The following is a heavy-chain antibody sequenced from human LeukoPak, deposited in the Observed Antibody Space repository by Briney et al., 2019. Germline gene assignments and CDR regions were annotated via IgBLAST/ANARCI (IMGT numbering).Heavy chain of an antibody. CDR2: IKRKTDGGTT. D-gene: IGHD3-22*01. CDR3: TTGQGYYYDSSGPIDY. J-gene: IGHJ4*02. CDR1: GFTFSNAW. V-gene: IGHV3-15*01. Sequence: PGGSLRLSCAASGFTFSNAWMSWVRQAPGKGLECVGRIKRKTDGGTTDYAAHVKGRFTISRDDSKNTLFLQMNSLKTEDTAVYYCTTGQGYYYDSSGPIDYWGQGTLVTVSS.